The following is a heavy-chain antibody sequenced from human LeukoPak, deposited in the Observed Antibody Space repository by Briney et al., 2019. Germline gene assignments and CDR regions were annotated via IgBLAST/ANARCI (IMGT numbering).Heavy chain of an antibody. Sequence: PGGSLRLSCAASGFTFSSYSMNWVRQAPGKGLEWVSSISSSSSYIYYADSVNGRFTISREKAKNSLYLQMNSLRAEDTAVYYCARGYSSSPDDAFDIWGQGTMVTVSS. CDR3: ARGYSSSPDDAFDI. D-gene: IGHD6-6*01. CDR2: ISSSSSYI. V-gene: IGHV3-21*01. CDR1: GFTFSSYS. J-gene: IGHJ3*02.